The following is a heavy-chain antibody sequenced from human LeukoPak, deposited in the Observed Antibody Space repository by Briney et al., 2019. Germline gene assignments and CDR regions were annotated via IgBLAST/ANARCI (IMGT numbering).Heavy chain of an antibody. CDR3: ARDRVFPTNNWFDP. Sequence: ASVKVSCKASGYTFTGYYMHWVRQAPGQGLEWMGWINPNSGVTNYAQKFQGRVTMTRDTSLSAAYVELSSLKSDDTALYYCARDRVFPTNNWFDPWGQGTLVTVSS. V-gene: IGHV1-2*02. CDR1: GYTFTGYY. J-gene: IGHJ5*02. CDR2: INPNSGVT.